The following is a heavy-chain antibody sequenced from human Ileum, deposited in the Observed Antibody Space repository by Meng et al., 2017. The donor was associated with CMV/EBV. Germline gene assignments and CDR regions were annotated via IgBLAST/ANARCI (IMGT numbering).Heavy chain of an antibody. D-gene: IGHD2-8*01. V-gene: IGHV1-69*12. J-gene: IGHJ4*02. CDR1: GGTFSHYG. Sequence: QGRMVQSGVGVKRTGSSVKVSCKAPGGTFSHYGISWIRQTPGQGLEWMGGIIPIFGTPNYAQKFQGRITITADESTGTTYMELTGLTSEDTAVYYCARGFTNGWQPFDYWGQGTLVTVSS. CDR3: ARGFTNGWQPFDY. CDR2: IIPIFGTP.